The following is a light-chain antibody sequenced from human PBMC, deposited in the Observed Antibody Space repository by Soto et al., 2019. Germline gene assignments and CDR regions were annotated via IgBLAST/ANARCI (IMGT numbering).Light chain of an antibody. V-gene: IGKV1-39*01. CDR3: QQGASTPIT. CDR2: AAS. CDR1: QSISSY. J-gene: IGKJ5*01. Sequence: ITCRASQSISSYLNWYQQKPGKAPKVLIYAASNLQSGVPSRFSCSGSGTDFAFTISILQPEDPATYYSQQGASTPITFPQGTRLEIK.